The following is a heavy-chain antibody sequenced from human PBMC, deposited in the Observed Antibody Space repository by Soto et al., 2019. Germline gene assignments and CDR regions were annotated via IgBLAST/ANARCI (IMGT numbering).Heavy chain of an antibody. CDR3: AREGRRPYYYYGMDV. CDR2: ISGYNGNT. CDR1: GYTFSMSC. Sequence: ASVKLSCKSSGYTFSMSCISWVRQAPGQGLEWMGWISGYNGNTNYEQKFQDRVTMTTDTTTNTAYMELRSLRSDDTAVYYCAREGRRPYYYYGMDVWGQGTPVTVSS. V-gene: IGHV1-18*01. J-gene: IGHJ6*02.